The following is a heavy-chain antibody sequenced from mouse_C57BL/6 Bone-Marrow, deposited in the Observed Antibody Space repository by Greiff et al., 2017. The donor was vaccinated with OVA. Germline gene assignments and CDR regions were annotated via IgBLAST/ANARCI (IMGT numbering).Heavy chain of an antibody. J-gene: IGHJ4*01. CDR1: GFTFSSYG. CDR3: ARRGVTTKNAMDY. CDR2: ISSGGSYT. D-gene: IGHD2-1*01. V-gene: IGHV5-6*01. Sequence: EVQLQESGGDLVKPGGSLKLSCAASGFTFSSYGMSWVRQTPDKRLAWVATISSGGSYTYYPASVQGRFTITRDNTKNTLYLQMSSLKSEDTAMYYCARRGVTTKNAMDYWGQGTSVTVSS.